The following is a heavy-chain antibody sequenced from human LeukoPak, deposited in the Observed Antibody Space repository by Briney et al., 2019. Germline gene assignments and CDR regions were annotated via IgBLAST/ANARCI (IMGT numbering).Heavy chain of an antibody. J-gene: IGHJ3*02. CDR3: ATPYCSSLSCLDVFNI. Sequence: PSETLSLTCSVSGVSISDGRYYWTWIRQRPGKGLGWIGYKYYSGSAKYDPSLKSRLTISIDTPKNQFSLHLSSVTAADTAMYYCATPYCSSLSCLDVFNIWGQGTMVTVSS. CDR1: GVSISDGRYY. CDR2: KYYSGSA. V-gene: IGHV4-31*03. D-gene: IGHD2-2*01.